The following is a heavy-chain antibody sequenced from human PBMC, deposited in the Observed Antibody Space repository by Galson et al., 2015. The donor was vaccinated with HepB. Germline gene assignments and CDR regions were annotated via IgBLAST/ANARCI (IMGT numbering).Heavy chain of an antibody. CDR3: ARVGCSGGICYPYYFDY. D-gene: IGHD2-15*01. CDR2: IIPMFGTT. CDR1: GVTFSSYA. Sequence: SVKVSCKASGVTFSSYAISWVRQAPGQGLEWVGGIIPMFGTTNYAQKFQGRVTITADKSTSTAYMDLSSLRSEDTAMYYCARVGCSGGICYPYYFDYWAREPWSPSPQ. V-gene: IGHV1-69*06. J-gene: IGHJ4*02.